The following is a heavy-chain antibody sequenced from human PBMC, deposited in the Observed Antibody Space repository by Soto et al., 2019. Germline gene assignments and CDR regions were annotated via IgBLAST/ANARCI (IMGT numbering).Heavy chain of an antibody. CDR3: ARDSIAAAGTGYYYGMDV. V-gene: IGHV1-2*04. CDR1: GYTFTGYY. D-gene: IGHD6-13*01. Sequence: GASVNVSCKASGYTFTGYYMHWVRQAPGQGLEWMGWINPNSGGTNYAQKFQGWVTMTRDTSISTAYMELSRLRSDDTAVYYCARDSIAAAGTGYYYGMDVWGQGTTVTVSS. J-gene: IGHJ6*02. CDR2: INPNSGGT.